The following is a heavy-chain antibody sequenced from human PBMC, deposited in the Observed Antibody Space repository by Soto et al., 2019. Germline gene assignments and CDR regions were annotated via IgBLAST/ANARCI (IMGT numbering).Heavy chain of an antibody. J-gene: IGHJ6*02. CDR3: ARYTSGCSGYGMDV. V-gene: IGHV1-69*01. CDR2: SIHIFGSE. Sequence: VQETCKASGGTFISYACSWVRQAPGRGGEGMGGSIHIFGSENNARKFQGRVAITADEYSSTAYMALSSLRYEDTAGYYCARYTSGCSGYGMDVWGQGTMVTVSS. D-gene: IGHD6-25*01. CDR1: GGTFISYA.